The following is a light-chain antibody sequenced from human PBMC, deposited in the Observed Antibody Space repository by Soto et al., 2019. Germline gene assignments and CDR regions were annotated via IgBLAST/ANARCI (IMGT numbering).Light chain of an antibody. CDR1: QSVSST. V-gene: IGKV3-15*01. CDR2: GAS. Sequence: EVVMTQSPATLSVSPGERATLSCRASQSVSSTLAGYQQKPGQAPRRLIYGASTRATGIPARFSGSGSGTEFTLTIRSLQSEDLAVYYCQQDSTWPLTFGGGTKVEIK. CDR3: QQDSTWPLT. J-gene: IGKJ4*01.